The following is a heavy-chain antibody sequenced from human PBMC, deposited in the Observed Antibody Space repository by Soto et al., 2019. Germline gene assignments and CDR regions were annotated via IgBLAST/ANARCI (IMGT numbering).Heavy chain of an antibody. V-gene: IGHV3-23*01. J-gene: IGHJ5*02. Sequence: GGSLRLYXAVSGFIISEYGVTWVRQAPGKGLEWVSGFSGGGGGTFYADSVKGRFTISRDDPKNTAYLQMNSLGAEDTAVYYCVRWNGFGDRWGQGTLVTVSS. CDR1: GFIISEYG. CDR2: FSGGGGGT. CDR3: VRWNGFGDR. D-gene: IGHD1-1*01.